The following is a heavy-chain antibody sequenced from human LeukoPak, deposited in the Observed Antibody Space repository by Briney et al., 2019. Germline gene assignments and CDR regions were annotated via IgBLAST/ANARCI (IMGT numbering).Heavy chain of an antibody. D-gene: IGHD2-21*01. J-gene: IGHJ4*02. Sequence: GGSLRLSCAASVFTFDDYGMSWVPQAPGKGLGWVSGINWNRGITAYADCLNDRVTISIHNPNNTRDLQMNILRVEHTSLYYCARASYSGGSYYFDYWGQGTLVTVSS. CDR1: VFTFDDYG. V-gene: IGHV3-20*04. CDR3: ARASYSGGSYYFDY. CDR2: INWNRGIT.